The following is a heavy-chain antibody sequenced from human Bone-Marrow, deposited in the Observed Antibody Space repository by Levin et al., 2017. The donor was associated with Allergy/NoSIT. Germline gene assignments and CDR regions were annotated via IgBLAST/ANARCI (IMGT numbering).Heavy chain of an antibody. D-gene: IGHD1-7*01. J-gene: IGHJ5*02. V-gene: IGHV4-39*01. CDR1: GASITSDRYY. Sequence: PSETLSLTCDVSGASITSDRYYWGWIRQPPGRGLEWIGNTYSFGKTYYNPSLKSRVTISLDTSKNQFSLKVRSVTASDTAIHYCARHHDVYEDGTAGTRGWFDPWGQGTLVTVSS. CDR3: ARHHDVYEDGTAGTRGWFDP. CDR2: TYSFGKT.